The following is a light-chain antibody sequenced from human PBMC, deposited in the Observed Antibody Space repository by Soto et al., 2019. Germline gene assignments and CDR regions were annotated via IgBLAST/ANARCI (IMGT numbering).Light chain of an antibody. CDR2: DSS. Sequence: TQSRESVYLSAGARSSKSCRASQSVSTSLAWYQQKPGQAPRLLIYDSSNRATGIPARFSGSGSGTDFTLTISSLEPEDFAVYYCKQGSARPPVTFGGGTKVDIK. J-gene: IGKJ4*01. CDR3: KQGSARPPVT. CDR1: QSVSTS. V-gene: IGKV3-11*01.